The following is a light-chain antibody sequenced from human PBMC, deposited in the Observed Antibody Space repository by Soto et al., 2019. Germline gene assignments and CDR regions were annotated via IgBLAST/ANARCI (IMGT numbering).Light chain of an antibody. CDR3: QQYNNWPRT. CDR2: GAS. Sequence: EIVMTPSPATLSVSPGERATLSCRASQSISSNLAWYRQKRGQAPRLLMYGASTRATGVPSRFSGSGSGTEFTLTINSLQSEDFVIYYCQQYNNWPRTFGRGTKV. V-gene: IGKV3-15*01. CDR1: QSISSN. J-gene: IGKJ1*01.